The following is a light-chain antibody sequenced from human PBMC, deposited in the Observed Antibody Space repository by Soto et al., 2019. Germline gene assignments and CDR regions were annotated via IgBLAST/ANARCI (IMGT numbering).Light chain of an antibody. Sequence: EIVMTQSPATLSVSPGERATLSCRASQSVSSNLVWYQQEPGQAPRLLIYAASTRATGVPARFSGSGSGTEFTLTIRSLQFEDFAVYYWQQFNNGPLTFGGGTKVDIK. J-gene: IGKJ4*01. CDR2: AAS. V-gene: IGKV3-15*01. CDR3: QQFNNGPLT. CDR1: QSVSSN.